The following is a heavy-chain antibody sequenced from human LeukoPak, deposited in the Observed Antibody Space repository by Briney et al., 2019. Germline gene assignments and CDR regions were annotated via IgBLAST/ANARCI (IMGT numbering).Heavy chain of an antibody. V-gene: IGHV4-59*01. CDR3: ARNERYCSSTSCNFDY. D-gene: IGHD2-2*01. Sequence: SETLFLTCTVSGGSISSYYWSWIRQPPGKGLEWIGYIYYSGSTIYNPSLKSRVTISVDTSKNQFSLKLSSVTAADTAVYYCARNERYCSSTSCNFDYWGQGTLVTVSS. CDR1: GGSISSYY. CDR2: IYYSGST. J-gene: IGHJ4*02.